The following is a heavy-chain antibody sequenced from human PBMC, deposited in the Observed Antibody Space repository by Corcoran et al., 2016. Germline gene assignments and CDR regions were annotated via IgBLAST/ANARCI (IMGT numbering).Heavy chain of an antibody. CDR3: AKDIAVAGY. D-gene: IGHD6-19*01. CDR1: GFTFSSYA. J-gene: IGHJ4*02. Sequence: EVQLLESGGGLVQPGGSLRLSCAASGFTFSSYAMSWVRQAPGKGLEWVLAISGSGGSTDYADTVKGRFTISSDNSKNTLYLQMNHRVAEDTAVDYCAKDIAVAGYWGQGTLVTVAS. CDR2: ISGSGGST. V-gene: IGHV3-23*01.